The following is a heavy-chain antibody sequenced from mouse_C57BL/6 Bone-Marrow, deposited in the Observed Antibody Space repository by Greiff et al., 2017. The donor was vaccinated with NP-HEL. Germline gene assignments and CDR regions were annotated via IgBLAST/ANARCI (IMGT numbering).Heavy chain of an antibody. CDR2: INPNNGGT. J-gene: IGHJ2*01. Sequence: EVQLVESGPELVKPGASVKIPCKASGYTFTDYNMDWVKQSHGKSLEWIGDINPNNGGTIYNQKFKGKATLTVDKSSSTAYMELRSLTSEDTAVYYCARCYYGSSIYYFDYWGQGTTLTVSS. CDR1: GYTFTDYN. V-gene: IGHV1-18*01. CDR3: ARCYYGSSIYYFDY. D-gene: IGHD1-1*01.